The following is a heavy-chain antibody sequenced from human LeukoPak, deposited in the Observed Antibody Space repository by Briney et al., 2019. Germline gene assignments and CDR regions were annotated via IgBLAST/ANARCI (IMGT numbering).Heavy chain of an antibody. V-gene: IGHV4-38-2*02. CDR2: IHYSASA. CDR1: GYSINSGHY. J-gene: IGHJ5*02. CDR3: ARDLGYSGFDWAP. Sequence: PSETLSLTCTVSGYSINSGHYWGWIRQPPGKRLEWIGSIHYSASAYYNPTLKSRVTISVDASKNQFSLNLTSVTAADAAVYYCARDLGYSGFDWAPWGHGTLVTVSS. D-gene: IGHD5-12*01.